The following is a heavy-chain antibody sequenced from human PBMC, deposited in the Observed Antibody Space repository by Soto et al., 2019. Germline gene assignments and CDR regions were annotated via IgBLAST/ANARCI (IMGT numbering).Heavy chain of an antibody. CDR1: GGSVTSHH. CDR2: TSYTGNT. V-gene: IGHV4-59*02. CDR3: ARTTAVPNTLRSRYFFDF. D-gene: IGHD3-9*01. J-gene: IGHJ4*02. Sequence: PSETLSLTCFVSGGSVTSHHWSWIRQFPGQGLEWIAYTSYTGNTNYNPSLKSRVTISIDMSKNQFSLRLSSVTAADTALYYCARTTAVPNTLRSRYFFDFWGQGTLVTVS.